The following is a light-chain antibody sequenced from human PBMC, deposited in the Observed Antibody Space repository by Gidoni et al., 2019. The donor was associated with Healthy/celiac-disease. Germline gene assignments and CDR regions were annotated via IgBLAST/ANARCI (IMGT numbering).Light chain of an antibody. CDR1: SSDVGSYNL. J-gene: IGLJ2*01. V-gene: IGLV2-23*01. CDR3: CSYAGSSTLV. Sequence: QSDLTQPASVSGSPGQTINISCTGTSSDVGSYNLVSWYQQHPGKAPKLMIYEGSTRPSGFSNRFSGSKSGNTASLTISGLQAEDEADYYCCSYAGSSTLVFGGGTKLTVL. CDR2: EGS.